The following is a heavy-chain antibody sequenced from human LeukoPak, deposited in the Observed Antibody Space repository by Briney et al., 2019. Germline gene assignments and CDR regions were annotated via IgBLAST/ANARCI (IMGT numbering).Heavy chain of an antibody. J-gene: IGHJ6*02. V-gene: IGHV1-58*01. CDR1: GFTFTSSA. Sequence: SVKASCKASGFTFTSSAVQWVRQARGQRLEWIGWIVVGSGNTNYAQKFQERVTITRDMSTSTAYMELSSLRSEDTAVYYCAATPAPGSYWFEYYYGMDVWGQGTTVTVSS. CDR3: AATPAPGSYWFEYYYGMDV. CDR2: IVVGSGNT. D-gene: IGHD1-26*01.